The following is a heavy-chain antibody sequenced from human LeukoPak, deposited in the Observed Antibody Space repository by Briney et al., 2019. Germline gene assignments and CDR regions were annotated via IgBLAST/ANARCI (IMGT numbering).Heavy chain of an antibody. D-gene: IGHD5-18*01. CDR2: IHSSGST. V-gene: IGHV4-39*01. CDR1: GGSISSTSYF. Sequence: KPSETLSLTCTVSGGSISSTSYFWGWIRQPPGKGLEWIGSIHSSGSTHYNPSLKSRVTISVDTSRNQLSLKLSSVAATDTAVYYCARREYNYDVDYWGQGTLVTVSS. J-gene: IGHJ4*02. CDR3: ARREYNYDVDY.